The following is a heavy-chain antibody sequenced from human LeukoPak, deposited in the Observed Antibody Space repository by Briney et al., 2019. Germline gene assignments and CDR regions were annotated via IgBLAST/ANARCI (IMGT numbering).Heavy chain of an antibody. D-gene: IGHD5-24*01. Sequence: GESLKISCKGSGYRFTSYWIGWVRQMPGKGLEWMGIHYSGDSDTRYSPSFQGQVTISADKSISTAYLQWSSLKASDTAMYYCARREMATIRFDYWGQGTLVTVSS. J-gene: IGHJ4*02. CDR2: HYSGDSDT. V-gene: IGHV5-51*01. CDR1: GYRFTSYW. CDR3: ARREMATIRFDY.